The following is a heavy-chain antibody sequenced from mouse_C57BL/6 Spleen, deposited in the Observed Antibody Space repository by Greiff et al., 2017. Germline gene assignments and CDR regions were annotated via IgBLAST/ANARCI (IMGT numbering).Heavy chain of an antibody. CDR2: IHPNSGST. D-gene: IGHD1-1*01. CDR3: ARSPPLATVVPPSFDY. V-gene: IGHV1-64*01. Sequence: QVQLQQPGAELVKPGASVKLSCKASGYTFTSYWMHWVKQRPGQGLEWIGMIHPNSGSTNYNEKFKSKATLTVDKSSSTAYMQLSSLTSEDSAVYYCARSPPLATVVPPSFDYWGQGTTLTVSS. CDR1: GYTFTSYW. J-gene: IGHJ2*01.